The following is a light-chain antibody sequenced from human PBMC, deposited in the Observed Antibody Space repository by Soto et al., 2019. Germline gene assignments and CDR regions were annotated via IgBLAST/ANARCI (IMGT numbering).Light chain of an antibody. CDR1: QSVGGN. V-gene: IGKV3-15*01. Sequence: EIFMAQSPATLSVSAGERATLSCRASQSVGGNIAWYQQSPGQAPRLLIYATSTRATGIPARFSGRGSGTEFTLTISSLQSEDSAVYSCQQYNDWPNYTFGQGTKLEIK. CDR3: QQYNDWPNYT. CDR2: ATS. J-gene: IGKJ2*01.